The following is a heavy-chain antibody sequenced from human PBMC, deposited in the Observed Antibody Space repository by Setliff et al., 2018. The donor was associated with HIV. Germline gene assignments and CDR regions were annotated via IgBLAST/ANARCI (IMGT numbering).Heavy chain of an antibody. Sequence: GGSLRLSCAASGFVFTRFGFHWVRQAPGKGLEWVALIWYDEIQKYYADSVKGRFTISRDNSKNTLYLQMNSLRAEDTAVYYCARAQSYDILTGYYLSAFDIWGQGTMVTVSS. CDR3: ARAQSYDILTGYYLSAFDI. CDR1: GFVFTRFG. CDR2: IWYDEIQK. J-gene: IGHJ3*02. D-gene: IGHD3-9*01. V-gene: IGHV3-33*01.